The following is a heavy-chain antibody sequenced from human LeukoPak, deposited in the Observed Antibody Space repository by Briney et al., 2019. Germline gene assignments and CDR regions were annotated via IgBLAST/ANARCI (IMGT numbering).Heavy chain of an antibody. CDR3: ARAPAAAGSRDFQH. CDR2: IYHSGST. D-gene: IGHD6-13*01. CDR1: GGSISTYY. Sequence: PSETLSLTCTVSGGSISTYYWSWIRQPPGKGLEWIGYIYHSGSTYYNPSLKSRVTISVDRSKNQFSLKLSSVTAADTAVYYCARAPAAAGSRDFQHWGQGTLVTVSS. V-gene: IGHV4-59*12. J-gene: IGHJ1*01.